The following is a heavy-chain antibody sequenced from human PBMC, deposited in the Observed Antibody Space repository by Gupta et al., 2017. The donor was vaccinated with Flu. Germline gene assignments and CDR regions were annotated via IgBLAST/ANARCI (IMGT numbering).Heavy chain of an antibody. J-gene: IGHJ5*02. Sequence: QVRLQQWGAGLLKPSETLSRTCAVYGGSFSGYYWSWIRQSPGKGLDWIGEINHSGDTNYTPSLKSRVTLSVDTSKTQFSLNLTSVTAADTAVYYCARLRPLLRFLAAWGQGTLVTVSS. V-gene: IGHV4-34*02. CDR3: ARLRPLLRFLAA. D-gene: IGHD3-3*01. CDR2: INHSGDT. CDR1: GGSFSGYY.